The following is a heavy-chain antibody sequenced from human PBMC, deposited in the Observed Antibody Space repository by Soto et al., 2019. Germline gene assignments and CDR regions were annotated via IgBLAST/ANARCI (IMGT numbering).Heavy chain of an antibody. CDR2: INPSGGST. J-gene: IGHJ4*02. CDR3: ARMDTLVGPFDY. Sequence: ASVKVSCKASVYTFTGYYMHWVRQAPGQGLEWMGIINPSGGSTSYAQKFQGRVTMTRDTSTSTVYMELSSLRSEDTAVYYCARMDTLVGPFDYWGQGTLVTVSS. CDR1: VYTFTGYY. D-gene: IGHD5-18*01. V-gene: IGHV1-46*01.